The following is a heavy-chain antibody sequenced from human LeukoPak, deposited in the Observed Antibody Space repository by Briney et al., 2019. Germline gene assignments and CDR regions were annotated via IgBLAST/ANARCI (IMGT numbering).Heavy chain of an antibody. J-gene: IGHJ4*02. CDR2: IYYSGSA. CDR1: GGSISSSSYY. Sequence: SETLSLTCTVSGGSISSSSYYWGWIRQPPGKGLEWIGSIYYSGSAYYNPSLKSRVTISVDTSKNQFSLKLSSVTAADTAVYYCARHADGVDYWGQGTLVTVSS. D-gene: IGHD3-16*01. CDR3: ARHADGVDY. V-gene: IGHV4-39*01.